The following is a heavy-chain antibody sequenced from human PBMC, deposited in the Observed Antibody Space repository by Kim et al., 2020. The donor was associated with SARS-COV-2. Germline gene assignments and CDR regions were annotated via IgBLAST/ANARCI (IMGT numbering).Heavy chain of an antibody. J-gene: IGHJ4*02. D-gene: IGHD5-12*01. CDR1: GYTFTSYY. V-gene: IGHV1-46*01. CDR3: ASANLRGYSGYDS. CDR2: INPSGGST. Sequence: ASVKVSCKASGYTFTSYYMHWVRQAPGQGLEWMGIINPSGGSTSYAQKFQGRVTMTRDTSTSTVYMELSSLRSEDTAVYYCASANLRGYSGYDSWGQGTLVTVSS.